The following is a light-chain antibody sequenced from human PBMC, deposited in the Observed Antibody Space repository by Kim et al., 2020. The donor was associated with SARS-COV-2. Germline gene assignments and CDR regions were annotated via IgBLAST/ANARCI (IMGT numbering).Light chain of an antibody. Sequence: DIVLTQSPATLSLSPGERATLSCRASQSVSTYLAWYQQKLGQAPRLLIYDASNRATGIPARFSGSGSGTDFTLTISSLEPEDFAVYYCQQRSNWLTFGGGTKVDIK. CDR1: QSVSTY. J-gene: IGKJ4*01. CDR2: DAS. CDR3: QQRSNWLT. V-gene: IGKV3-11*01.